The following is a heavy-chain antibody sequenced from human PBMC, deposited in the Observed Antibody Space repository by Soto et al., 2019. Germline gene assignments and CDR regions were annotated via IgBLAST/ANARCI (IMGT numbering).Heavy chain of an antibody. CDR2: IYYSGST. Sequence: SETLSLTCTVSGGSISSSSYYWGWIRQPPGKGLEWIGSIYYSGSTYYNPSLKSRVTISVDTSKNQFSLKLSSVTAADTAVYYCGRQVTTEWLDDYYYYGMDVWGQGTTVTVS. J-gene: IGHJ6*02. CDR1: GGSISSSSYY. V-gene: IGHV4-39*01. D-gene: IGHD6-19*01. CDR3: GRQVTTEWLDDYYYYGMDV.